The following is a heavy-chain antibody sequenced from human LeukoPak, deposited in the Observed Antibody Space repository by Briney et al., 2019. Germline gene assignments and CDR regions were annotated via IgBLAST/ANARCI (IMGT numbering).Heavy chain of an antibody. CDR3: AKVGYGYFDYFDY. Sequence: GGSLRLSCAASGFTFSSYAMSWVRQAPGKGLEWVSATSGSGGSTYYADSVKGRFTISRDNSKNTLYLQMNSLRAEDTAVYYCAKVGYGYFDYFDYWGQGTLVTVSS. V-gene: IGHV3-23*01. J-gene: IGHJ4*02. CDR2: TSGSGGST. CDR1: GFTFSSYA. D-gene: IGHD5-18*01.